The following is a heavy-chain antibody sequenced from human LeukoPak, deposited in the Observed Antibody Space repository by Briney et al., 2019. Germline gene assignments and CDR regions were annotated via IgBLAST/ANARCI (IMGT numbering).Heavy chain of an antibody. CDR3: ARDPRFGEFNNAFDI. CDR2: IIPIFGSA. J-gene: IGHJ3*02. CDR1: GGTFSSFA. Sequence: SVKVSCKASGGTFSSFAISWVRQAPGQGLKWMGGIIPIFGSANYAQKFQGRVTIIADESTSTAYMELSSLRSEDTAVYYCARDPRFGEFNNAFDIWGQGTMVTVSS. D-gene: IGHD3-10*02. V-gene: IGHV1-69*13.